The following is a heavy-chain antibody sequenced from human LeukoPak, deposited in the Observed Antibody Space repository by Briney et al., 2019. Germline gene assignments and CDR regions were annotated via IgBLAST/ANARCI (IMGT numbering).Heavy chain of an antibody. V-gene: IGHV4-59*08. CDR2: IYYSGST. D-gene: IGHD1-26*01. CDR3: ARLSGSYYEVDY. Sequence: SETLSLTCTVSGGSISSYYWSWIRQPPGKGLEWLGYIYYSGSTNYNPSLKSRVTISVDTSKNQFSLKLSSVTAADTAVYYCARLSGSYYEVDYWGQGTLVTVSS. J-gene: IGHJ4*02. CDR1: GGSISSYY.